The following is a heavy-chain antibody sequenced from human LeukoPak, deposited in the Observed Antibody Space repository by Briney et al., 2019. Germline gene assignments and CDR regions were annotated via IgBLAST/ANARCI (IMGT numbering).Heavy chain of an antibody. J-gene: IGHJ6*03. Sequence: GGSLRLSCAASGFTFSSYWMHWVRQVPGKGPVWVSRIKSNGMSTRYADSVEGRFTISRDNSKNTLYLQMNSLRAEDTAVYYCAKDAFRRTMIVVVNYYMDVWGKGTTVTVSS. D-gene: IGHD3-22*01. CDR1: GFTFSSYW. V-gene: IGHV3-74*01. CDR3: AKDAFRRTMIVVVNYYMDV. CDR2: IKSNGMST.